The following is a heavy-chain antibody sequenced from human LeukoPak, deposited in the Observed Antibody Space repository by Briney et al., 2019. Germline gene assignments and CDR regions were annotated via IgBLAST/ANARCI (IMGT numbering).Heavy chain of an antibody. CDR3: ARGHSSGHYYDY. CDR2: IYASGRT. J-gene: IGHJ4*02. D-gene: IGHD3-22*01. CDR1: GGSISSYY. V-gene: IGHV4-4*07. Sequence: SETLSLTCTASGGSISSYYWNWIRQSAGKRLEWIGRIYASGRTDYNPSLKSRVTMSVDTSKNQFSLKVTYATAADTAVYYCARGHSSGHYYDYWGQGTLVTVSS.